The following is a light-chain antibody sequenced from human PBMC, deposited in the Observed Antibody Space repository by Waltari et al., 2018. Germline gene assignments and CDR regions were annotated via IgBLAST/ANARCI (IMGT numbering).Light chain of an antibody. CDR3: HQYYTYPQT. CDR2: GAS. J-gene: IGKJ2*01. CDR1: DVISSY. V-gene: IGKV1-8*01. Sequence: AIWLSQSPSPLPAPPGDRVTITCRASDVISSYLAWYQQKPGKAPELLIEGASTLQSGVPSRFSGSGFGTHFTLTISRLQSEDFATYYCHQYYTYPQTFGQGTKLEIK.